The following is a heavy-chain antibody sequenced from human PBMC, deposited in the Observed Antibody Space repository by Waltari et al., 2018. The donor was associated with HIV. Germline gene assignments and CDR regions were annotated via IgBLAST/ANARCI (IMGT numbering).Heavy chain of an antibody. J-gene: IGHJ4*02. D-gene: IGHD6-19*01. CDR1: GYTFTGYY. Sequence: QVQLVQSGAEVKKPGASVKVSCKASGYTFTGYYMHWVRQAPGQGLEWRGWSNPNSGGTNYSQKFRGMGTMTRETSISTAYMVLRRLRSDDAAVYYGARDVPPDSSGWGALDYWGQGTLVTVSS. CDR2: SNPNSGGT. V-gene: IGHV1-2*02. CDR3: ARDVPPDSSGWGALDY.